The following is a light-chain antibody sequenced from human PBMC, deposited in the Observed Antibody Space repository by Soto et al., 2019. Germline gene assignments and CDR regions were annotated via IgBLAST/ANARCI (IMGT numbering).Light chain of an antibody. J-gene: IGKJ1*01. Sequence: DIQMTQSPSSLSASVGDRVTITCRASQSISSWLAWYQQKPGKAPKLLIYDASSLESGVPSRFSGSGSGTECTLSISSLQPDDFATYYCQQYNSYPWTLCQGTKVDIK. V-gene: IGKV1-5*01. CDR1: QSISSW. CDR2: DAS. CDR3: QQYNSYPWT.